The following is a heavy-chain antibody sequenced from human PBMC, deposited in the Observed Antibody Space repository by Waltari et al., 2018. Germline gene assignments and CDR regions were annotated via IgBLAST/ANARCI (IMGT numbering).Heavy chain of an antibody. CDR2: IYYSGST. Sequence: QLQLQESGPGLVKPSETLSLTCTVSGGSISSSSYYWGWIRQPPGKGLEWIGSIYYSGSTSYTPSIKSRVTISGDTSKNQFALKLGSVTAADTAVYYCARLLGKYDFWSGYSARAYYGMDVWGQGTTVTVSS. CDR1: GGSISSSSYY. J-gene: IGHJ6*02. V-gene: IGHV4-39*01. D-gene: IGHD3-3*01. CDR3: ARLLGKYDFWSGYSARAYYGMDV.